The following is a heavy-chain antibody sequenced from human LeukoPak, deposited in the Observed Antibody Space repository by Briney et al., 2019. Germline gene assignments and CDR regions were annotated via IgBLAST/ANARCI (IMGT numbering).Heavy chain of an antibody. J-gene: IGHJ4*02. CDR2: TYYRSKWYN. CDR1: GDSVSSNSAA. D-gene: IGHD6-19*01. Sequence: SQTLSLTCAISGDSVSSNSAAWSWIRQSPSRGLEWLGRTYYRSKWYNDYAVSMRGRIIINPDTSKNHFFLQLNSMTPEDTGIYYCAGQKNGWIDYWGQGTLVTVSS. CDR3: AGQKNGWIDY. V-gene: IGHV6-1*01.